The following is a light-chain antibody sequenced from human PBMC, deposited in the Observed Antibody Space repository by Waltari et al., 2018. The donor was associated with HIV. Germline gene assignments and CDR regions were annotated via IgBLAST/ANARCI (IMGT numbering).Light chain of an antibody. Sequence: DIQLTQSPSFLSASVGDRVTITCRASQGIRSYLAWYQQKPGKAPKLLIHDASSLQSGVPSRFNGSGSGTEFTLTISSLQPEDVATYSCQELNTYPPRYTFGQGTKLEIK. CDR3: QELNTYPPRYT. CDR2: DAS. CDR1: QGIRSY. J-gene: IGKJ2*01. V-gene: IGKV1-9*01.